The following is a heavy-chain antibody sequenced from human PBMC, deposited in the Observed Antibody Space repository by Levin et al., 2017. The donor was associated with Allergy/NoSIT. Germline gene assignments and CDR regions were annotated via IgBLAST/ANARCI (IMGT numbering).Heavy chain of an antibody. CDR3: AREGAGVGYFDY. CDR1: GGSFSGYY. CDR2: INHSGST. V-gene: IGHV4-34*01. Sequence: GSLRLSCAVYGGSFSGYYWSWIRQPPGKGLEWIGEINHSGSTNYNPSLKSRVTISVDTSKNQFSLKLSSVTAADTAVYYCAREGAGVGYFDYWGQGTLVTVSS. D-gene: IGHD1-26*01. J-gene: IGHJ4*02.